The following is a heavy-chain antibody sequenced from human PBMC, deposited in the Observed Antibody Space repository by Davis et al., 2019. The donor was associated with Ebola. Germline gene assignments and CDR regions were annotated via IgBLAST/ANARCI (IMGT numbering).Heavy chain of an antibody. Sequence: GESLKISCAASGFSFRRYWMHWVRQAPGKGLVWVSRINSDGRSTAYADSVKGRFTISRDNAKNSLYLQMNSLRAKDTAVYYCARDGVPAAHDYWGQGTLVTVSS. J-gene: IGHJ4*02. CDR2: INSDGRST. D-gene: IGHD2-2*01. V-gene: IGHV3-74*01. CDR3: ARDGVPAAHDY. CDR1: GFSFRRYW.